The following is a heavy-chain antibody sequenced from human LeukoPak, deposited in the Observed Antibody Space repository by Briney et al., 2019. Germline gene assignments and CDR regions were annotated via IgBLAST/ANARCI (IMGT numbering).Heavy chain of an antibody. J-gene: IGHJ3*02. CDR2: IGTAGEI. D-gene: IGHD4-23*01. V-gene: IGHV3-13*01. CDR3: AATVGFGAFDI. Sequence: PGGSLRLSCAASGFTFRSYDMHWVRQATGKGLEWVSGIGTAGEIYYPGSVKGRFTISRENAKNSLYLQMNSLRAEDMALYYCAATVGFGAFDIWGQGTMVTVSS. CDR1: GFTFRSYD.